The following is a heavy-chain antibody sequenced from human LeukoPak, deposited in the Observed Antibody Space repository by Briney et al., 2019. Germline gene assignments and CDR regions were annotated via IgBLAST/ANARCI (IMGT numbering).Heavy chain of an antibody. CDR3: ARSYYYDSSGYYSCLGY. Sequence: PSETLSLTCTVSGGSISSSSYYWGWIRQPPGKGLEWIVSIYYSGSTYYNPSLKSRVTISVDTSKNQFSLKLSSVTAADTAVYYCARSYYYDSSGYYSCLGYWGQGTLVTVSS. D-gene: IGHD3-22*01. CDR1: GGSISSSSYY. CDR2: IYYSGST. J-gene: IGHJ4*02. V-gene: IGHV4-39*01.